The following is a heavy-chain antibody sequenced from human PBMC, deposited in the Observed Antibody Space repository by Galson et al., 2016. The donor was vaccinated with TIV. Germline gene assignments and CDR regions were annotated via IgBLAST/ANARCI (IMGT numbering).Heavy chain of an antibody. Sequence: SLRLSCAASNFDFRNYGMHWVRQAPCKGLEWVALIWYDGGNKYYVDSVKGRFTISRDNSKNILYLQMNSLRPEDTAVYYCARGDFGDYRDFFHYWGQGTLVTVSS. CDR2: IWYDGGNK. CDR3: ARGDFGDYRDFFHY. V-gene: IGHV3-33*01. CDR1: NFDFRNYG. J-gene: IGHJ4*02. D-gene: IGHD4-17*01.